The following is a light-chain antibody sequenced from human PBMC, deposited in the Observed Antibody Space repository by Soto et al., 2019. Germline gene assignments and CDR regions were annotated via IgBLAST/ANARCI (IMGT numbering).Light chain of an antibody. CDR1: QSLLHSDGKTY. Sequence: DIVMTQTPLSLSVTPGQPASISCKSSQSLLHSDGKTYLYWYLQKPGQSPQLLIYAASTLEPGVPSRFSGSGSGTDFTLTISSLQSEDVATYYCQKYNSAPFTFGPGTKVDIK. CDR3: QKYNSAPFT. J-gene: IGKJ3*01. CDR2: AAS. V-gene: IGKV2D-29*02.